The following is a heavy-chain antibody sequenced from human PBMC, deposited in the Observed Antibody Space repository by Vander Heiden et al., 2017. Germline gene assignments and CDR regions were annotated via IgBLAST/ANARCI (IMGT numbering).Heavy chain of an antibody. D-gene: IGHD3-22*01. CDR1: GGSRGNSY. Sequence: QVQLQESGPGLVRPSETLSLTCAVAGGSRGNSYWTWLRQPAGKALEWLGRIYTGGSTNYNPSLKSRVTMSVATSKNQFSLKLTSVTAADTAVYYCVGNYYDSRGYYFIDSWGQGTLVTVS. CDR2: IYTGGST. CDR3: VGNYYDSRGYYFIDS. J-gene: IGHJ4*02. V-gene: IGHV4-4*07.